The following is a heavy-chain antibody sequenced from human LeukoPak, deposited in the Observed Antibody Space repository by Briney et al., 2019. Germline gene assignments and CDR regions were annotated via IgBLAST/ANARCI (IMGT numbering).Heavy chain of an antibody. CDR2: INHSGST. V-gene: IGHV4-34*01. CDR1: GGSFSGYY. J-gene: IGHJ3*02. Sequence: KSSETLSLTCAVYGGSFSGYYWSWIRQPPGKGLEWIGEINHSGSTNYNPSLKSRVTISVGTSKNQFSLKLSSVTAADTAVYYCARGRVGATSRRAFDIWGQGTMVTVSS. D-gene: IGHD1-26*01. CDR3: ARGRVGATSRRAFDI.